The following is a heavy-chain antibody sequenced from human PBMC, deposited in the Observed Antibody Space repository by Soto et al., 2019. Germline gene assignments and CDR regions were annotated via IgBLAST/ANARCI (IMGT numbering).Heavy chain of an antibody. D-gene: IGHD3-10*01. CDR1: GGSISTSSYF. CDR3: ARHRWGSGSYSGLLDF. CDR2: VHYSGSA. Sequence: QLQLQESGPGLVKPSETLSLTCSVSGGSISTSSYFCGWIRQPPGKGLEWVGAVHYSGSANYRSSLQSRVTISVDTSQSQFSLRLRSVTAADTAVYYCARHRWGSGSYSGLLDFWGQGALVTVSS. V-gene: IGHV4-39*01. J-gene: IGHJ4*02.